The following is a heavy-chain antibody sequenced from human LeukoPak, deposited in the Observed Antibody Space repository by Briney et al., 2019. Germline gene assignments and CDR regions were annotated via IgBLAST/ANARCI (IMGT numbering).Heavy chain of an antibody. J-gene: IGHJ4*02. D-gene: IGHD3-10*01. CDR1: GFTFGDYA. CDR2: IRSKAYGGTT. Sequence: GGSLRLSCTASGFTFGDYAMSWVRQAPGKGLEWVGFIRSKAYGGTTEYAASVKGRFTISRDDSKSIAYLQMNSLKTEDTAVYYCTRDSVMVRGVIIPYSFDYWGQGTLVTVSS. CDR3: TRDSVMVRGVIIPYSFDY. V-gene: IGHV3-49*04.